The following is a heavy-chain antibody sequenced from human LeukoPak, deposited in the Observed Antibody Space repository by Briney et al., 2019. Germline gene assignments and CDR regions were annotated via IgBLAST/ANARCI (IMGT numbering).Heavy chain of an antibody. D-gene: IGHD6-19*01. V-gene: IGHV4-34*01. Sequence: SETLSLTCAVYGGSFSGYYWSWIRLPPGKGLEWIGEINHSGSTNYNPSLKSRVTISVDTSKNQFSLKLSSVTAADTAVYYCARDIAVAGTRDAPDAFDIWGQGTMVTVSS. CDR1: GGSFSGYY. CDR2: INHSGST. J-gene: IGHJ3*02. CDR3: ARDIAVAGTRDAPDAFDI.